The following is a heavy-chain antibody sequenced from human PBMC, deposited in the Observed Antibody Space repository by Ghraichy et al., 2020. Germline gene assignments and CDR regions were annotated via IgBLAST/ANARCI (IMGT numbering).Heavy chain of an antibody. J-gene: IGHJ6*02. D-gene: IGHD6-13*01. CDR1: GFSFRSYA. CDR2: FGGDPRIT. Sequence: GESLNISCAASGFSFRSYAMSWVRQAPGKGLEWVTGFGGDPRITYYADSVKGRFTISRDNSKNTVFLQMNGLRAEDTAVYYCARDIKSSSWSYYYYAMDVWGQGTTVTV. CDR3: ARDIKSSSWSYYYYAMDV. V-gene: IGHV3-23*01.